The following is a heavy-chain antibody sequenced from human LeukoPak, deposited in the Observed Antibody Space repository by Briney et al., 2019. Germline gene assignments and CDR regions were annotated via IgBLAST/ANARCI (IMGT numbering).Heavy chain of an antibody. D-gene: IGHD6-13*01. J-gene: IGHJ5*02. CDR2: INPNSGGT. Sequence: ASVKVSCKASGYTFTGYYMHWVRQAPGQGLEWMGWINPNSGGTNYAQKFQGRVTMTRDTSISTAYMELSSLRSEDTAVYYCARLGIAAGEGWFDPWGQGTLVTVSS. V-gene: IGHV1-2*02. CDR3: ARLGIAAGEGWFDP. CDR1: GYTFTGYY.